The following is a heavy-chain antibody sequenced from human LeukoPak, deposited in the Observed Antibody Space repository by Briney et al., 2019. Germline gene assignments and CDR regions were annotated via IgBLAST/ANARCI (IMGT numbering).Heavy chain of an antibody. CDR1: GFTFSSYA. D-gene: IGHD2-21*01. J-gene: IGHJ4*02. Sequence: GGSLRLSCAASGFTFSSYAMSWVRQAPGKGLEWVSAISGSGGSTYYADSVKGLFTISRDNSKNTLYLQMNSLRAEDTAVYYCAKGDHIVVVIAIPDYWGQGTLVTVSS. CDR2: ISGSGGST. V-gene: IGHV3-23*01. CDR3: AKGDHIVVVIAIPDY.